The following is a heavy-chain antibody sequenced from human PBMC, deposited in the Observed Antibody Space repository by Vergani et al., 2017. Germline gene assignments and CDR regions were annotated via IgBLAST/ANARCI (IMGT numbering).Heavy chain of an antibody. J-gene: IGHJ6*03. CDR1: GYSISSGYY. D-gene: IGHD3-3*01. CDR3: ARTVYDFWSGYTTVTYYYYMDV. CDR2: IYYSGST. V-gene: IGHV4-38-2*01. Sequence: QVQLQESGPGLVKPSETLSLTCAVSGYSISSGYYWGWIRQPPGKGLEWIGYIYYSGSTNYNPSLKSRVTISVDTSKNQFSLKLSSVTAADTAVYYCARTVYDFWSGYTTVTYYYYMDVWGKGTTVTVSS.